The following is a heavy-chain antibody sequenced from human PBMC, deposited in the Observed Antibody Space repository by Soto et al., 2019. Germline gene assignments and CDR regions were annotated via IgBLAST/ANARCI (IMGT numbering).Heavy chain of an antibody. D-gene: IGHD1-7*01. CDR1: GDSISSYS. CDR2: VSPSGHT. Sequence: SETLSLTCAVSGDSISSYSWNWIRQTAGRGLEWIGRVSPSGHTQYRSSFETRVTISVDMSTNQFFMELRYVTAADTAVYYCARESGENWSYDAYWGEGTHVTVYS. J-gene: IGHJ4*02. CDR3: ARESGENWSYDAY. V-gene: IGHV4-4*07.